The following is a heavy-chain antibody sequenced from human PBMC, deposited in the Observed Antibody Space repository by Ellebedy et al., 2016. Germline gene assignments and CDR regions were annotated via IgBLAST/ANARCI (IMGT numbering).Heavy chain of an antibody. J-gene: IGHJ4*02. Sequence: GGSLRLXXAASGFTFSRYWMHWVRQVPGKGLVWVSRISGDGRTTNYADSVKGRFIISRDNAKNTLYLQMNSLRGEDTAVYFCTRVLDGNYGRTDYWGQGTLVTVSS. CDR3: TRVLDGNYGRTDY. V-gene: IGHV3-74*01. D-gene: IGHD1-7*01. CDR2: ISGDGRTT. CDR1: GFTFSRYW.